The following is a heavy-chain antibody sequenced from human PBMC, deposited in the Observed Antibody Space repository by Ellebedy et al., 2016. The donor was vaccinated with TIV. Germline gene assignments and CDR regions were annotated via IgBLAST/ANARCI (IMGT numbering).Heavy chain of an antibody. V-gene: IGHV4-59*12. CDR1: GGSISSYY. D-gene: IGHD2-15*01. J-gene: IGHJ4*02. CDR2: IYSSGST. Sequence: SETLSLTCTVSGGSISSYYWSWIRQPPGKGLEWIGYIYSSGSTNYNPSLKSRVTISVDTSKNQFSLKLSSVTAADTAVYYCARDYCSGGSCYLGGSYYFDYWGQGTLVTVSS. CDR3: ARDYCSGGSCYLGGSYYFDY.